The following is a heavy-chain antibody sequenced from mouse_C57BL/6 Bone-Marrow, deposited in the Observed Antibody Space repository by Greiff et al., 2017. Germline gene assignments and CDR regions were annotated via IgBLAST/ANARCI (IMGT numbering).Heavy chain of an antibody. J-gene: IGHJ4*01. V-gene: IGHV1-54*01. Sequence: VQLKESGAELVRPGTSVKVSCKASGYAFTNYLIEWVKQRPGQGLEWIGVINPGSGGTNYNEKFKGKATLTADKSSSTAYMQLSSRTSEDSAVYFCAREGVVGYDRDYWGQGTSVTVSS. CDR1: GYAFTNYL. CDR2: INPGSGGT. D-gene: IGHD1-1*01. CDR3: AREGVVGYDRDY.